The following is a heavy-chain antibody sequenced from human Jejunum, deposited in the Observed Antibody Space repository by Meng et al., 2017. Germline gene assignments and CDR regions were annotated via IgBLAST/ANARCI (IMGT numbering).Heavy chain of an antibody. V-gene: IGHV4-30-2*01. CDR2: SYHPGSS. CDR1: GGSISSGASS. J-gene: IGHJ5*02. Sequence: QLQLQESGAGLVQPSQTLSLTCAVSGGSISSGASSRSWIRQPPGEGLELIGHSYHPGSSNYNPSLESRVTISVDRSKNQFSLKLTSVTAADTAVYYCARASVGNCGGDCYSPHWFDPWGQGTLVTVS. CDR3: ARASVGNCGGDCYSPHWFDP. D-gene: IGHD2-21*02.